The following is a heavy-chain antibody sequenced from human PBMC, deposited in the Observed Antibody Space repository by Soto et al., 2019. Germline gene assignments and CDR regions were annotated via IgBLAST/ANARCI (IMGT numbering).Heavy chain of an antibody. CDR1: GGSISSGGYY. J-gene: IGHJ5*02. CDR3: ARDFFGTKAGTNWFDP. CDR2: IYYSGST. V-gene: IGHV4-31*03. Sequence: QVQLQESGPGLVKPSQTLSLTCTVSGGSISSGGYYWSWIRQHPGKGLEWIGHIYYSGSTYYNPSLKSRVTISVDTSKNQFSLKLSSVTAADTAVYYCARDFFGTKAGTNWFDPWGQGTLVTVSS. D-gene: IGHD3-10*01.